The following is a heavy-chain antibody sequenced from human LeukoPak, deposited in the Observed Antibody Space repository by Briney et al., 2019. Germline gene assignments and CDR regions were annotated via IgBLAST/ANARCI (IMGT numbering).Heavy chain of an antibody. CDR3: AREGVGGFNPGAY. CDR2: IHRSGST. V-gene: IGHV4-4*02. J-gene: IGHJ4*02. D-gene: IGHD1-14*01. CDR1: LDSPTSNF. Sequence: PSETLSLTCTVSLDSPTSNFWSWVRQPPGKGLEWIGEIHRSGSTNYNPSLQRRFTISIDRSKHQIALELSSVTAADTAVYYCAREGVGGFNPGAYWGQGTLVTVSS.